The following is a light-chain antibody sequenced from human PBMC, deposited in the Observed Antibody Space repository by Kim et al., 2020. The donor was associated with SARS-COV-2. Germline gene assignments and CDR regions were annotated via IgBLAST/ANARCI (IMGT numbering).Light chain of an antibody. CDR3: TSCTTSNTWV. CDR1: SSDVGHCKY. V-gene: IGLV2-14*01. J-gene: IGLJ3*02. Sequence: GQSITISCTGTSSDVGHCKYVAWYQQHPGKAPELIICEVSERPSGVSNRFSGSKSDNTASLTISGLQAEDEADYYCTSCTTSNTWVFGGGTQLTVL. CDR2: EVS.